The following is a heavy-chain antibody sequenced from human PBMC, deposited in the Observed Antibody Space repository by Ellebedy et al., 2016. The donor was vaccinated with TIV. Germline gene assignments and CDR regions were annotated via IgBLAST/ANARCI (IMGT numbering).Heavy chain of an antibody. D-gene: IGHD3-3*01. Sequence: GESLKISCKGSGYSFTSYWIGWVRQMPGKGLEWMGIIYPGDSDTRYSPSFPGQVTISADQSITAAYLQWRSLKSSDTAMYYCARPLSPFDYYYGMDVWGQGTTVTVSS. J-gene: IGHJ6*02. V-gene: IGHV5-51*01. CDR1: GYSFTSYW. CDR2: IYPGDSDT. CDR3: ARPLSPFDYYYGMDV.